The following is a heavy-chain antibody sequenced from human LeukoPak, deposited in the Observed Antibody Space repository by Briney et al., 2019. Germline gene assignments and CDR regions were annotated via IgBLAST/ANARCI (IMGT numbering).Heavy chain of an antibody. CDR1: GFIFRNYA. J-gene: IGHJ4*02. D-gene: IGHD4-17*01. Sequence: GGSLRLSCAASGFIFRNYAMSWVRQAPGKRLEWVSAISGSGGSTYYADSVKGRFTISRDNSKNTLYLQMNSLRAEDTAVYYCAKGRVTTFDYWGQGTLVTVSS. CDR2: ISGSGGST. V-gene: IGHV3-23*01. CDR3: AKGRVTTFDY.